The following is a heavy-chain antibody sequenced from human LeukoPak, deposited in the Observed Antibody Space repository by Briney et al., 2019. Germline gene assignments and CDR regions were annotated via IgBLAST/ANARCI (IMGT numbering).Heavy chain of an antibody. J-gene: IGHJ4*02. V-gene: IGHV1-18*01. CDR3: ARDPFGGPVDY. CDR1: GYTFTSYA. Sequence: ASVKVSCKASGYTFTSYAVNWVRQAPGQGLEWMGWISAYNGNTNYAQKLQGRVTMTTDTSTSTAYMELRSLRSDDTAVYYCARDPFGGPVDYWGQGTLVTVSS. D-gene: IGHD4-23*01. CDR2: ISAYNGNT.